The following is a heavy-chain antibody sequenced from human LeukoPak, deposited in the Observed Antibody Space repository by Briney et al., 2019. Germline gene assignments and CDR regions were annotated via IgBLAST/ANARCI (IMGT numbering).Heavy chain of an antibody. Sequence: ASVKVSCKASGYTFTGYYMHWARQAPGQGLEWMGWINPNSGGTNYAQKFQGRVTMTRDTSISTAYMELSRLRSDDTAVYYCARGYWNYGGENWFDPWGQGTLVTVSS. CDR2: INPNSGGT. V-gene: IGHV1-2*02. CDR1: GYTFTGYY. D-gene: IGHD1-7*01. CDR3: ARGYWNYGGENWFDP. J-gene: IGHJ5*02.